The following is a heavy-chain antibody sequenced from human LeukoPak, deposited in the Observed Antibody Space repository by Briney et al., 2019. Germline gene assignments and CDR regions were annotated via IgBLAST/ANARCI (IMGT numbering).Heavy chain of an antibody. V-gene: IGHV1-69-2*01. CDR2: VDPEDGET. D-gene: IGHD2-2*02. Sequence: GASVKVSCKASGYTFTDYYMHWVQQAPGKGLEWMGRVDPEDGETIYAEKFQGRVTITADTSTDTAYMELSSLRSEDTAVYYCATIENYCSSSSCYMRGNWFDPWGQGTLVTVSS. J-gene: IGHJ5*02. CDR1: GYTFTDYY. CDR3: ATIENYCSSSSCYMRGNWFDP.